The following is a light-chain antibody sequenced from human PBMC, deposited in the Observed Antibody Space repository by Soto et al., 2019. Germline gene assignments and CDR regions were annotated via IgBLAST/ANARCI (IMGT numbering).Light chain of an antibody. CDR2: SVS. J-gene: IGKJ5*01. CDR3: QQYDGSPIT. CDR1: QSVGRSY. Sequence: EIVLAHSPGTLSLSPCERATLSRSASQSVGRSYLAWYQQKPGQAPRPLISSVSKRATGIPDRFSGGGSGTDFTLTISRVEPEDFALYICQQYDGSPITFGQGTRLEIK. V-gene: IGKV3-20*01.